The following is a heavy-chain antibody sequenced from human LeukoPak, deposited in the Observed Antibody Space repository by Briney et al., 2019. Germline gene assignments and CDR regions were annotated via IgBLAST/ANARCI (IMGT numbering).Heavy chain of an antibody. CDR3: AREAEQLARRYFQH. Sequence: ASVKVSCKASGYTFTSYAMHWVRQAPGQRLEWMGWINAGNGNTKYSQKFQSRVTITRDTSASTAYMELSSLRSEDTAVYYCAREAEQLARRYFQHWGQGTLVTVSS. V-gene: IGHV1-3*01. J-gene: IGHJ1*01. CDR2: INAGNGNT. CDR1: GYTFTSYA. D-gene: IGHD6-13*01.